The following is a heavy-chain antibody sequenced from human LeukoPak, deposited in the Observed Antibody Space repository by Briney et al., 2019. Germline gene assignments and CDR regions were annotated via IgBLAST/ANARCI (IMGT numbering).Heavy chain of an antibody. CDR2: VNAGNGNT. V-gene: IGHV1-3*01. D-gene: IGHD2-15*01. CDR1: GYIFSDYD. Sequence: ASVKVSCKASGYIFSDYDMHWVRQAPGQRLEWMGWVNAGNGNTKYSQRFQGRVTTTRDTSASTAYMELSSLRTEDTAIYYCARESPCSGDGCHARLDYWGQGTLVTVSS. CDR3: ARESPCSGDGCHARLDY. J-gene: IGHJ4*02.